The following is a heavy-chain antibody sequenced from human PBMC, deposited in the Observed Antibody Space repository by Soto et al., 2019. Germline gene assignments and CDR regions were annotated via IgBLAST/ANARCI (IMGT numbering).Heavy chain of an antibody. J-gene: IGHJ6*02. CDR1: GFTFSSYA. V-gene: IGHV3-23*01. Sequence: GGSLRLSCAASGFTFSSYAMSWVRQAPGKGLEWVSAISGSGGSTYYADSVKGRFTISRDNSKNTLYLQMNSLRAEDTAVYYCAKEPYYDFWSGYIPPGNYYGMDVWGQGTTVTVSS. CDR2: ISGSGGST. D-gene: IGHD3-3*01. CDR3: AKEPYYDFWSGYIPPGNYYGMDV.